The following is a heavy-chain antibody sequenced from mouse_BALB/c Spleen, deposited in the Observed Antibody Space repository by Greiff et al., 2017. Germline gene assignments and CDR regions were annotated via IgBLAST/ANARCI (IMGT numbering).Heavy chain of an antibody. CDR2: ISSGGSYT. CDR3: ARLYGNHGGFAY. J-gene: IGHJ3*01. Sequence: DVKLVESGGGLVKPGGSLKLSCAASGFTFSSYAMSWVRQSPEKRLEWVAEISSGGSYTYYPDTVTGRFTISRDNAKNTLYLEMSSLRSEDTAMYYCARLYGNHGGFAYWGQGTLVTVSA. V-gene: IGHV5-9-4*01. CDR1: GFTFSSYA. D-gene: IGHD2-1*01.